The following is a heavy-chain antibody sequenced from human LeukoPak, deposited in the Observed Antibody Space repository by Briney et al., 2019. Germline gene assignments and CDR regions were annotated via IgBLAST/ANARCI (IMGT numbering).Heavy chain of an antibody. CDR3: ARDLRQQLYYGSGSYSNNWFYP. CDR1: GFTFSSYS. CDR2: ISSSSSYI. Sequence: GGSLRLSCAASGFTFSSYSMNWVRQAPGKGLEWVSSISSSSSYIYYADSVKGRFTISRDNAKNSLYLKMNSLRAEDTAVYCCARDLRQQLYYGSGSYSNNWFYPWGQRTLVTVSS. D-gene: IGHD3-10*01. V-gene: IGHV3-21*01. J-gene: IGHJ5*02.